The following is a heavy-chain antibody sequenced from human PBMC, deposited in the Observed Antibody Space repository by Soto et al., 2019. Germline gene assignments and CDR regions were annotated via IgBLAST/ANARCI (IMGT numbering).Heavy chain of an antibody. CDR3: AREATVTTHFDY. V-gene: IGHV4-30-4*01. J-gene: IGHJ4*02. CDR1: GGSISSGDYY. D-gene: IGHD4-17*01. Sequence: SETLSLTCTVSGGSISSGDYYWSWIRQPPGKGLEWIGYIYYSGSTYHNPSLKSRVTISVDTSKNQFSLKLSSVTAADTAVYYCAREATVTTHFDYWGQGTLVTVSS. CDR2: IYYSGST.